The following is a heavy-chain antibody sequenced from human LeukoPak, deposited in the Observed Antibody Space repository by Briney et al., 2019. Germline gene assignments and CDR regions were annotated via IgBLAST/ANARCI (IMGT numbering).Heavy chain of an antibody. V-gene: IGHV3-48*01. CDR3: ARDLPDLYSSGWTSFDY. Sequence: GGSLRLSCAASGFTFSSYSMNWVRQAPGKGLEWVSYISSSSSTIYYADSVEGRFTISRDNAKNSLYLQMSSLRAEDTAVYYCARDLPDLYSSGWTSFDYWGQGTLVTVSS. CDR1: GFTFSSYS. D-gene: IGHD6-19*01. J-gene: IGHJ4*02. CDR2: ISSSSSTI.